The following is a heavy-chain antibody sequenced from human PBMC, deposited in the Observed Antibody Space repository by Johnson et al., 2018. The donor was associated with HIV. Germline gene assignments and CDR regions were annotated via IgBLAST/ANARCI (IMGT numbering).Heavy chain of an antibody. J-gene: IGHJ3*02. D-gene: IGHD1-14*01. V-gene: IGHV3-33*06. Sequence: QVQLVESGGGVVQLGRSLRLSCAASGFTFSSYGMHWVRQAPGKGLEWVAGIWFDGSNKDYADSVKVRFTISSDNSKNTLYLQMDSLRAEDTAVYYCAKDISDHAFEIWGQGTVVTVSS. CDR1: GFTFSSYG. CDR2: IWFDGSNK. CDR3: AKDISDHAFEI.